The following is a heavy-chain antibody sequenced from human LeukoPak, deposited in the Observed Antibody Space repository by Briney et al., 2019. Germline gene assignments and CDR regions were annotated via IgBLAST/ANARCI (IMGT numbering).Heavy chain of an antibody. CDR1: GFTFSSYW. J-gene: IGHJ4*02. CDR2: INSDGIIT. Sequence: SEGSLILSCAASGFTFSSYWMHWVRQAPGKGLVWVSRINSDGIITTYADSVKGRFTISRDNAKNTLYLQMNSLRVEDTAVYYCARSRSSGFDSWGQGTLVTVSS. V-gene: IGHV3-74*01. CDR3: ARSRSSGFDS. D-gene: IGHD1-26*01.